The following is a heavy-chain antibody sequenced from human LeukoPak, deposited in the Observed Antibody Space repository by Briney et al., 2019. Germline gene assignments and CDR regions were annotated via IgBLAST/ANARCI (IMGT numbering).Heavy chain of an antibody. CDR3: ARLRYFDWSNYYYYYMDV. J-gene: IGHJ6*03. Sequence: SETLSLTCAVYGGSFSGYYWSWIRQPPGKGLEWIGEINHSGSTNYNPSLKSRVTISVDTSKNQLSLKLSSVTAADTAVYYCARLRYFDWSNYYYYYMDVWGKGTTVTISS. D-gene: IGHD3-9*01. V-gene: IGHV4-34*01. CDR1: GGSFSGYY. CDR2: INHSGST.